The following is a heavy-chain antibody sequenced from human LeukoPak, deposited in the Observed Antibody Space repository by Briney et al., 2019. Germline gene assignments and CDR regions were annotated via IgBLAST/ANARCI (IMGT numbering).Heavy chain of an antibody. CDR3: AREHSIAVAFFRYYFDY. D-gene: IGHD6-19*01. V-gene: IGHV1-2*02. CDR1: GHTFTGYY. CDR2: INPNSGGT. J-gene: IGHJ4*02. Sequence: ASVKVSCKASGHTFTGYYMHWVRQAPGQGLEWMGWINPNSGGTNYAQKFQGRVTMTRDTSISTAYMELSRLRSDDTAVYYCAREHSIAVAFFRYYFDYWGQGTLVTVSS.